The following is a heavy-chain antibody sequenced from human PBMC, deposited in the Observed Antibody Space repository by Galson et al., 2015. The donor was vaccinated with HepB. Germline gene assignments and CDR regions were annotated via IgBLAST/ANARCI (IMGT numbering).Heavy chain of an antibody. D-gene: IGHD6-25*01. V-gene: IGHV3-21*01. CDR3: ARDLERPGNGMDV. CDR2: ISSSSSYI. Sequence: SLRLSCAASGFTFSSYSMNWVRQAPGKGLEWVSSISSSSSYIYYADSVKGRFTISRDNAKNSLYLQMNSLRAEDTAVYYCARDLERPGNGMDVWGQGTTVTASS. J-gene: IGHJ6*02. CDR1: GFTFSSYS.